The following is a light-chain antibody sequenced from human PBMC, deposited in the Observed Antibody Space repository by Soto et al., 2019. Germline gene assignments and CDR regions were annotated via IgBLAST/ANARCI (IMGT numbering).Light chain of an antibody. Sequence: QSALTQPPSASGSPGQSVTISCTGSSSDVGGYNYVSWYQQHPGKAPKLMIYEVSQRPSGSPGRLSGSKSGNTASLTVSGLQAEDEADYYGSSYGGSNTVVFGGGTKLTVL. CDR1: SSDVGGYNY. V-gene: IGLV2-8*01. CDR3: SSYGGSNTVV. J-gene: IGLJ2*01. CDR2: EVS.